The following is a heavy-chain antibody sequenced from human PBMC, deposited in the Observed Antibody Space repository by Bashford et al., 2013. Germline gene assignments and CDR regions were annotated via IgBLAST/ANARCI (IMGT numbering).Heavy chain of an antibody. CDR1: GGSFSGYY. D-gene: IGHD2-8*01. J-gene: IGHJ4*02. CDR3: AGGGPKVYEASTK. Sequence: LLYSSETLSLTCAVYGGSFSGYYWSWIRQPPRKGLEWIGEINHSGSTTYNPSLKSRVTILVDTSKNQFSLKLSSVTVADTAVYYCAGGGPKVYEASTKWGQGTLVTVSS. V-gene: IGHV4-34*01. CDR2: INHSGST.